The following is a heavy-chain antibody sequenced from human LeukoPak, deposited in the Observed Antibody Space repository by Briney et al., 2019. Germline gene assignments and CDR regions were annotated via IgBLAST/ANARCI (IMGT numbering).Heavy chain of an antibody. J-gene: IGHJ4*02. CDR1: GYTFTTYG. CDR3: SRDDGPFGGVRFDH. D-gene: IGHD3-16*01. Sequence: ASVKVSCKASGYTFTTYGISWVRQAPGQGLEWMGWISANNGNTNYAQKVQGRVTMTRDTSTSTAYMELRSLRYDDTAVYYCSRDDGPFGGVRFDHWGQGTLVTVSS. V-gene: IGHV1-18*01. CDR2: ISANNGNT.